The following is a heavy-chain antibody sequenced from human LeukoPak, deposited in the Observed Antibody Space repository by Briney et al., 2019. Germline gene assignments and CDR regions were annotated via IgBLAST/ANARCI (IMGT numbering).Heavy chain of an antibody. J-gene: IGHJ5*02. CDR2: IHSSGST. CDR1: GDSISSSSFY. CDR3: ARDARYNDYEGWFDP. Sequence: KPSETLSLTCTVSGDSISSSSFYWGWIRQPPGKGLEWTGSIHSSGSTYYNPSLKSRLTISVDTSTNRFSLNLASVTSADTAVYYCARDARYNDYEGWFDPWGPGTLVTVSS. V-gene: IGHV4-39*02. D-gene: IGHD4-17*01.